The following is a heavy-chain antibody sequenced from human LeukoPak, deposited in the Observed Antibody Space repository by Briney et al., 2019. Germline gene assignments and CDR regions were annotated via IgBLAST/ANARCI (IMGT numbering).Heavy chain of an antibody. CDR2: ISSSSSYI. CDR1: GFTFSSYS. J-gene: IGHJ4*02. CDR3: ARDRENYGSGSYSH. V-gene: IGHV3-21*01. D-gene: IGHD3-10*01. Sequence: PGGSLRLSCAASGFTFSSYSMNWVRQAPGKGLEWVSSISSSSSYIYYADSVKGRFTISRDNAKNPLYLQMNSLRAEDTAAYYCARDRENYGSGSYSHWGQGTLVTVSS.